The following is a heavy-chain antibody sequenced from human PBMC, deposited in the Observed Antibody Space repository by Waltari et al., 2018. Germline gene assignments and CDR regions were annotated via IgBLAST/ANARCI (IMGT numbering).Heavy chain of an antibody. V-gene: IGHV1-2*02. CDR2: INPNSGGT. Sequence: QVQLVQSGAEVKKPGASVKISCKASGYPFTGSYMHWVRQAPGQGLEWMGWINPNSGGTNYAQKFQGRVTMTRDTSISTAYMELSRLRSDDTAVYYCARSYCSGGSCVYYYYYGMDVWGQGTTVTVSS. CDR3: ARSYCSGGSCVYYYYYGMDV. J-gene: IGHJ6*02. CDR1: GYPFTGSY. D-gene: IGHD2-15*01.